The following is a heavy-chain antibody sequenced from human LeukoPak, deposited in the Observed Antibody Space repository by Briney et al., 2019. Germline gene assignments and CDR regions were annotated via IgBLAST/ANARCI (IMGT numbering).Heavy chain of an antibody. J-gene: IGHJ3*02. CDR2: INEEGREE. V-gene: IGHV3-7*01. CDR3: ATGWLGAFNM. D-gene: IGHD6-19*01. Sequence: GGSLRLSCAASGFTLSRYWMTWVRQAPGKGLEWVAMINEEGREEVYVDSVKGRFSISRDNAKNLVNLQMNSLRAEDTTVYYCATGWLGAFNMWGQGTMVIVSP. CDR1: GFTLSRYW.